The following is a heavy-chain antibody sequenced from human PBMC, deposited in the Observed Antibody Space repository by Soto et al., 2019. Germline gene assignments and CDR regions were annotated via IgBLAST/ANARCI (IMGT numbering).Heavy chain of an antibody. D-gene: IGHD6-13*01. CDR1: GGSISSGGYS. V-gene: IGHV4-30-2*02. J-gene: IGHJ6*02. CDR3: ARIPRWADYSSSGYPYYYYGMDV. CDR2: IYHSGYT. Sequence: PSETLSLTCAVSGGSISSGGYSWSWIRQPPGKGLEWIGYIYHSGYTYYNQSLKSRVTISVDRSKNQFSLKLSSVTAADTAVYYCARIPRWADYSSSGYPYYYYGMDVWGQGTRVTVSS.